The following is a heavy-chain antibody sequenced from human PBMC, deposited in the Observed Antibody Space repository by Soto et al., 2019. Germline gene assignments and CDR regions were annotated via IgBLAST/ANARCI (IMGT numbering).Heavy chain of an antibody. CDR3: ARRNFWSSDYLGYGKDV. V-gene: IGHV1-46*01. Sequence: QVQLVQSGAEVKKPGASVQVSCKASGYTFTTYYIHWVRQAPGQGLEWMGVINPSGGTASYAQTFQRRATLTRDTSTSRVYMELSSLRSEDTAFYYCARRNFWSSDYLGYGKDVWGQGTRVIVSS. J-gene: IGHJ6*02. D-gene: IGHD3-3*01. CDR2: INPSGGTA. CDR1: GYTFTTYY.